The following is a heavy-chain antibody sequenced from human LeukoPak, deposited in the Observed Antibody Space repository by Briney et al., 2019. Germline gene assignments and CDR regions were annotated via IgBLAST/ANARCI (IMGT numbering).Heavy chain of an antibody. CDR2: ISAYNGDT. CDR3: ARSPLAAGYTGSYFDH. D-gene: IGHD1-26*01. CDR1: GYAFSSSA. Sequence: ASVKVSCKASGYAFSSSAISWVRQAPGQGVEWMGWISAYNGDTNYAQKVQGRVTMTTDTSTSTAYMDLRSLRSDDTAVYYCARSPLAAGYTGSYFDHWGQGTLATVSS. V-gene: IGHV1-18*01. J-gene: IGHJ4*02.